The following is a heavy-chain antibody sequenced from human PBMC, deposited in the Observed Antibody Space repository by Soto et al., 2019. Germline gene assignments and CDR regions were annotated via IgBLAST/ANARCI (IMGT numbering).Heavy chain of an antibody. CDR2: TNYGSKWYN. Sequence: SQTLSLTCAISGDSVSESSVSWNWIRQSPSRGLEWLGRTNYGSKWYNDYAVSVKSRITINPDTSKNQFSLQLNSVTPEDTAVYYCARDDYDFWSGYHKPPYYYYGMDVWGQGTTVTVSS. CDR1: GDSVSESSVS. J-gene: IGHJ6*02. V-gene: IGHV6-1*01. D-gene: IGHD3-3*01. CDR3: ARDDYDFWSGYHKPPYYYYGMDV.